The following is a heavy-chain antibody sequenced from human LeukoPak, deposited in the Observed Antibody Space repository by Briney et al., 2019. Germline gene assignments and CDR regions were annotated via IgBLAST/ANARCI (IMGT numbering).Heavy chain of an antibody. V-gene: IGHV1-69*04. J-gene: IGHJ5*02. D-gene: IGHD6-13*01. CDR1: GGTFSSYA. Sequence: SVKVSCKASGGTFSSYAISWVRQAPGQGLEWMGRIIPILGIANYAQKFQGRVTITADKSTSTAYMELSSLRSEDTAVYYCAGGSNWQQLVNWFDPWGQGTLVTVSS. CDR2: IIPILGIA. CDR3: AGGSNWQQLVNWFDP.